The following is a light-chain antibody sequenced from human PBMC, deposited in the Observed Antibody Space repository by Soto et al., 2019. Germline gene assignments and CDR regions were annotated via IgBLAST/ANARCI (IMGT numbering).Light chain of an antibody. J-gene: IGKJ1*01. CDR2: GAS. CDR3: QQYDNWPPWT. V-gene: IGKV3-15*01. Sequence: EIVMTQSPATLSVSPGERATLSCRASQSITINLAWYQQRPGQAPRLLIYGASTRATGIPARFSGSGSGTEFTLTISSLQSEDFGIYYCQQYDNWPPWTFDQGTKVEIK. CDR1: QSITIN.